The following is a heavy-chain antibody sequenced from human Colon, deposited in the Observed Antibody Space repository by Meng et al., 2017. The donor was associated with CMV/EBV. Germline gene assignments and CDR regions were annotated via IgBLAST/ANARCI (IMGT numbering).Heavy chain of an antibody. V-gene: IGHV3-48*03. CDR1: GITFSSYV. CDR3: ARDSCSSTSCYYY. D-gene: IGHD2-2*01. CDR2: ISSSGSTI. Sequence: GESLKISCAASGITFSSYVMTWVRQAPGKGLEWVSYISSSGSTIYYADSVKGRFTISRDNAKNSLYLQMNSLRAEDTAVYYCARDSCSSTSCYYYWGQGTLVTVSS. J-gene: IGHJ4*02.